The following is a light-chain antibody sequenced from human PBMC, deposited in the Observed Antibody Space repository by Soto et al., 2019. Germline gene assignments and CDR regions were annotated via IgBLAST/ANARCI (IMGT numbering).Light chain of an antibody. Sequence: QSVLTQPASVSGSPGQSITISCTGTSTDVGNYNLVSWYQQHPGKAPKLIIYEDTKRPSGVSNRFSGSKSGNTASLTISGLQAEDEADYYCCSYAGNGIYVFGTGTKVTVL. V-gene: IGLV2-23*01. CDR1: STDVGNYNL. CDR3: CSYAGNGIYV. J-gene: IGLJ1*01. CDR2: EDT.